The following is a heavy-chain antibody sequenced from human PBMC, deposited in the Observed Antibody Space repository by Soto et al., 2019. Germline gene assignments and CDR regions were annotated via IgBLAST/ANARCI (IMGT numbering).Heavy chain of an antibody. CDR2: IYPSDSDS. V-gene: IGHV5-51*01. CDR1: GYSFTNYW. D-gene: IGHD4-17*01. CDR3: ARHGFYGDYSSNYFDP. J-gene: IGHJ5*02. Sequence: PVGSLKISCKSYGYSFTNYWIAWVRQMPGKGMEYMGIIYPSDSDSRYSPSFQGQVTFSADKSINTAYLQWSSLRASDTAMYYCARHGFYGDYSSNYFDPWGQGTLVTVS.